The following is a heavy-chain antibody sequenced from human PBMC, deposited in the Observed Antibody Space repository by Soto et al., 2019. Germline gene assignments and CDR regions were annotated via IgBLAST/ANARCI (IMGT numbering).Heavy chain of an antibody. V-gene: IGHV3-21*01. CDR1: GFIFNSYT. J-gene: IGHJ5*02. CDR2: ISGTSAYI. Sequence: EVHLVESGGGLVKPGVSLRLACAASGFIFNSYTMNWVRQAPGKGLEWVSSISGTSAYIYYADSVKGLFTISRDDAKKSVYLHLESRPVEDTSIYYVMTVPGPGGPSWGQGTLVTVSS. D-gene: IGHD3-16*01. CDR3: MTVPGPGGPS.